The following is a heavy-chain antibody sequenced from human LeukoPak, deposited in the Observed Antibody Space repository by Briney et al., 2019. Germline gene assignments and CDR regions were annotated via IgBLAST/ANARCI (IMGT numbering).Heavy chain of an antibody. CDR3: ARVTMVRGRAHADFDY. CDR2: IIPILGIA. Sequence: ASVKVSCKASGGTFSSYAISWVRQAPGQGLEWMGRIIPILGIANYAQKFQGRVTITADKSTSTAYMELSSLRSEDTAVYYCARVTMVRGRAHADFDYWGQGTLVTVSS. D-gene: IGHD3-10*01. CDR1: GGTFSSYA. V-gene: IGHV1-69*04. J-gene: IGHJ4*02.